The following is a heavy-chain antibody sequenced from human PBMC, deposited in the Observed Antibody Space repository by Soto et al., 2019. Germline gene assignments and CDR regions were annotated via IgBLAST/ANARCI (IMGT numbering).Heavy chain of an antibody. D-gene: IGHD6-19*01. CDR1: GFTFSSYA. J-gene: IGHJ4*02. CDR2: ISGSGGST. V-gene: IGHV3-23*01. Sequence: GGSLRLSCAASGFTFSSYAMSWVRQAPGKGLEWVSAISGSGGSTYYADSVKGRFTISRDNSKNTLYLQMNSLRAEDTAVYYCAKGKSFSSGWSPFDYWGQGTLVTVSS. CDR3: AKGKSFSSGWSPFDY.